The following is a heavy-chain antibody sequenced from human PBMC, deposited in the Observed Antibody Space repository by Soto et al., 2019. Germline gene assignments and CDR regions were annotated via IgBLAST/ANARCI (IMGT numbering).Heavy chain of an antibody. Sequence: SETLSLTCAVYGGSFSGYYWSWIRQPPGKGLEWIGEINHSGSTNYNPSLKSRVTISVDTSKNQFSLKLSSVTAADTAVYYCARGGPIVLMVYAITTRTNWFDPQGQIPMVPVSP. CDR3: ARGGPIVLMVYAITTRTNWFDP. J-gene: IGHJ5*02. CDR1: GGSFSGYY. V-gene: IGHV4-34*01. D-gene: IGHD2-8*01. CDR2: INHSGST.